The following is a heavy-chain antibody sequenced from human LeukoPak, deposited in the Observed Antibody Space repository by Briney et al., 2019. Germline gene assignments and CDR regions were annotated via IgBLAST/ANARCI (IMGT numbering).Heavy chain of an antibody. J-gene: IGHJ4*02. D-gene: IGHD7-27*01. Sequence: ASVKVSCKASGYTFTSYDFNWVRQATGQRPEWMGWMSPNSGDTGYAQKFQDRVTMTRNTSISTAYMELSSLRSNDTAVYYCARGPPNWGYDYWGPGTLVTVSS. V-gene: IGHV1-8*01. CDR2: MSPNSGDT. CDR3: ARGPPNWGYDY. CDR1: GYTFTSYD.